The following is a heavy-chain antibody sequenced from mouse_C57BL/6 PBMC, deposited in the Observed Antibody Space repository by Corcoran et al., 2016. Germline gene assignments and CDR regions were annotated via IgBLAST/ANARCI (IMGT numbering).Heavy chain of an antibody. J-gene: IGHJ2*01. CDR3: ARQNYYGSIDY. V-gene: IGHV1-80*01. D-gene: IGHD1-1*01. CDR1: GYAFSSYW. CDR2: IYPGDGDT. Sequence: QVQLQQSGAELVKPGASLKISCKASGYAFSSYWMNWVKQRPGKGLAWIRQIYPGDGDTNYNGKFKGKATLTADTSSSTAYMQLSSLTSEDSAVYFGARQNYYGSIDYWGQGTTLTVSS.